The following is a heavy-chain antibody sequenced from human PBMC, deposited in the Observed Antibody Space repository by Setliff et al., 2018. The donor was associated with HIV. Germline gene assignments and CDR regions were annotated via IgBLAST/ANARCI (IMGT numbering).Heavy chain of an antibody. V-gene: IGHV5-51*01. D-gene: IGHD3-9*01. CDR1: GYSFTSYW. J-gene: IGHJ2*01. Sequence: GESLKISCKGSGYSFTSYWIGWVRQMPGKALEWMGIIYPGDSETKYSPSSEGQVTISADKSISTAYLQWSSLKASDTAMYYCARSDYDVLTGFWYFDLWGRGTLVTVS. CDR2: IYPGDSET. CDR3: ARSDYDVLTGFWYFDL.